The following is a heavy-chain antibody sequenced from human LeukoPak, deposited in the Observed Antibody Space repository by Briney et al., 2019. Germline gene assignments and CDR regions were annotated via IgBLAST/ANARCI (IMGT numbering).Heavy chain of an antibody. Sequence: GRSLRLSCAASGFTFSSYGMHWVRQAPGKGPEWVAVIWYDGSNKYYADSVKGRFTISRDNSKNTLYLQMNSLRAEDTAMYYCARDPRVALAGTDWFDPWGQGTLVTVSS. J-gene: IGHJ5*02. V-gene: IGHV3-33*01. CDR1: GFTFSSYG. CDR2: IWYDGSNK. D-gene: IGHD6-19*01. CDR3: ARDPRVALAGTDWFDP.